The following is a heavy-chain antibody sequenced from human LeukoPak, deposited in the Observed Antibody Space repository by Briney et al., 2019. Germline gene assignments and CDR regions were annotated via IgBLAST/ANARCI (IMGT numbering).Heavy chain of an antibody. D-gene: IGHD6-25*01. V-gene: IGHV5-51*01. CDR2: IYPGDSDT. CDR3: ALGKSSGGSGDWFAP. J-gene: IGHJ5*02. Sequence: GESLKISCQGSGFTFAYYWIGWVRQMPGKGLEWMGIIYPGDSDTRYSPSFQGQVTMSVDKSISTAFLQWRSLKASDSAMYYCALGKSSGGSGDWFAPWGQGTLVTVSS. CDR1: GFTFAYYW.